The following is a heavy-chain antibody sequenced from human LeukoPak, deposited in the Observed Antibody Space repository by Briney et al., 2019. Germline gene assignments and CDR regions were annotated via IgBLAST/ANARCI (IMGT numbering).Heavy chain of an antibody. J-gene: IGHJ4*02. D-gene: IGHD3-22*01. CDR3: ARQRYDSSGYYDDY. V-gene: IGHV4-39*01. CDR2: IYYSGST. CDR1: GFTFSNYA. Sequence: PGGSLRLSCAASGFTFSNYAMSWVRQPPGKGLEWIGSIYYSGSTYYNPSLKSRVTISVDTSKNQFSLKLSSVTAADTAVYYCARQRYDSSGYYDDYWGQGTLVTVSS.